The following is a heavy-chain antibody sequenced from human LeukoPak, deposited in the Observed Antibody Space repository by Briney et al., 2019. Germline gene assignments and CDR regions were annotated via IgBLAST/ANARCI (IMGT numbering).Heavy chain of an antibody. CDR1: GYSISSGYY. J-gene: IGHJ6*04. V-gene: IGHV4-38-2*02. CDR2: IDHSGTI. Sequence: SETLSLTCTVSGYSISSGYYWGWIRQPPGKGLEWIGSIDHSGTIYYNPSLKSRLTISVDTSKNQFSLKLSSVTAADTAVYYCAGRADVWGKGTTVTVSS. CDR3: AGRADV.